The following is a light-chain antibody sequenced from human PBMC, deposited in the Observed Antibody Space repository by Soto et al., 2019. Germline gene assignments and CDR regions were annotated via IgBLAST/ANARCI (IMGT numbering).Light chain of an antibody. J-gene: IGKJ1*01. CDR3: HQYNWRPAWT. Sequence: EVVMTQSPATLSVSPGERATLSCRASQSVSNNLAWYHQKPGQAPRLLIYGASTRATGIPARFSGSGSGTEFTLTISTLQSEDFAVYYCHQYNWRPAWTFGQGTKVEIK. CDR2: GAS. V-gene: IGKV3-15*01. CDR1: QSVSNN.